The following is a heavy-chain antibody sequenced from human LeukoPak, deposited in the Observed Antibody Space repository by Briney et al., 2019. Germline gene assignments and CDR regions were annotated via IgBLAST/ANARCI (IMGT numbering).Heavy chain of an antibody. V-gene: IGHV3-23*01. CDR3: ARDRRESSGWYSYYYYGMDV. J-gene: IGHJ6*02. Sequence: GGSLRLSCAASGFTFSSYAMSWVRQAPGKGLEWVSAISGSGGSTYYADSVKGRFTISRDNSKNTLYLQMNSLRAEDTAVYYCARDRRESSGWYSYYYYGMDVWGQGTTVTVSS. CDR1: GFTFSSYA. CDR2: ISGSGGST. D-gene: IGHD6-19*01.